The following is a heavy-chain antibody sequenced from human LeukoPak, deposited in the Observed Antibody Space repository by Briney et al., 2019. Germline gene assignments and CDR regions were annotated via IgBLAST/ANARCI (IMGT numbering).Heavy chain of an antibody. CDR2: ISAYNDNT. CDR3: ARDRVMVRGVIPSMGGY. J-gene: IGHJ4*02. CDR1: GYTFTSYG. V-gene: IGHV1-18*01. D-gene: IGHD3-10*01. Sequence: EASVKVSCKASGYTFTSYGISWVRQAPGQGLEWMGWISAYNDNTNYAQKLQGRVTMTTDTSTSTAYMELRSLRSDDTAVYYCARDRVMVRGVIPSMGGYWGQGTLVTVSS.